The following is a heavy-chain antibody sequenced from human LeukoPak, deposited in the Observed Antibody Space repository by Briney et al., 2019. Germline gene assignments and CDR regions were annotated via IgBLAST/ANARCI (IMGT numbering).Heavy chain of an antibody. J-gene: IGHJ3*02. CDR2: IYADSST. D-gene: IGHD1-26*01. V-gene: IGHV3-53*05. CDR1: GFTVSSNY. Sequence: RSGGSLRLSCAVSGFTVSSNYMSWVRQAPGKGLEWVSVIYADSSTYYTDSVKGRFTISRDNSRNTLYLQMNSLRAEDTAVYYCASGGWGVGAMGHAFDIWGQGTMVTVSS. CDR3: ASGGWGVGAMGHAFDI.